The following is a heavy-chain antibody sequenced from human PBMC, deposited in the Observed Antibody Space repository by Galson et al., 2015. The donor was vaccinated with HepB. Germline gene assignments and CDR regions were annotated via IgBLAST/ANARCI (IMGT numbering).Heavy chain of an antibody. J-gene: IGHJ4*02. CDR1: GFTFSNYG. D-gene: IGHD1-26*01. Sequence: SLRLSCAASGFTFSNYGMHWVRQAPGKGLEWVAVISFDGSNNYYADSVKVRFTISSDNDKNTMYVQMNNQRAEDTAVYYCASLSLDSGSYGQFDYWGQGTRVPVSS. CDR2: ISFDGSNN. CDR3: ASLSLDSGSYGQFDY. V-gene: IGHV3-30*03.